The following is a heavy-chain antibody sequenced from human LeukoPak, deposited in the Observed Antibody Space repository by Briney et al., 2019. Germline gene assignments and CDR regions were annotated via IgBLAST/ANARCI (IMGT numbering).Heavy chain of an antibody. CDR2: ISGSGGST. Sequence: GGSLRLYCAASGRTFSSYAMSWVRQAPGKGLEWVSAISGSGGSTYYADSVKGRFTISRDNSKNTLYLQMNSLRAEDTAVYYCARAGPARGSGSLIYYYYYYMDVWGKGTTVTVSS. CDR3: ARAGPARGSGSLIYYYYYYMDV. D-gene: IGHD3-10*01. CDR1: GRTFSSYA. J-gene: IGHJ6*03. V-gene: IGHV3-23*01.